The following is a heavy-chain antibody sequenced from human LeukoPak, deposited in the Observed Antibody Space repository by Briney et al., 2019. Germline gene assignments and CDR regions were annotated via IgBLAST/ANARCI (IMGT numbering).Heavy chain of an antibody. CDR3: AREGSITMVRGVIMN. Sequence: GASVKVSCKASGYTFTSYGISWVRQAPGQGLEWMGWISGYNGNTNYAQNLQGRVTMTTDTSTSTAYMELRSLRSDDTAVYYCAREGSITMVRGVIMNWGQGTLVTVSS. CDR1: GYTFTSYG. CDR2: ISGYNGNT. D-gene: IGHD3-10*01. V-gene: IGHV1-18*01. J-gene: IGHJ4*02.